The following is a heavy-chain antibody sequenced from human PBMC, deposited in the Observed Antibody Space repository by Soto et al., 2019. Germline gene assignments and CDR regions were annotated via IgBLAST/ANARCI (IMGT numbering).Heavy chain of an antibody. J-gene: IGHJ6*02. V-gene: IGHV4-4*07. D-gene: IGHD6-6*01. CDR2: IYTSGST. CDR1: GGSLRSYY. CDR3: ARDVKYSSPSPLSGYGMDV. Sequence: PSETLSLTCTVSGGSLRSYYWMWLRQPAGKGLEWIGRIYTSGSTDYNPSLKSRVTMSVDTSKNQFSLKLSSATAAETAVYYCARDVKYSSPSPLSGYGMDVWGQGTTVTVSS.